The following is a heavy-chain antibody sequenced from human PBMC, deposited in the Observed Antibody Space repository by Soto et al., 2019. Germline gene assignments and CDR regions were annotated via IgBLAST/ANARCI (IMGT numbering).Heavy chain of an antibody. J-gene: IGHJ4*02. D-gene: IGHD3-3*01. CDR3: ARVKRIFGVVIPKVFDY. V-gene: IGHV4-34*01. CDR2: INHSGST. CDR1: GGSFSGYY. Sequence: QVQLQQWGAGLLKPSETLSLTCAVYGGSFSGYYWSWIRQPPGKGLEWIGEINHSGSTNYNPSLKSRVTISVDTSKNQFSLKLSSVTAADTAVYYCARVKRIFGVVIPKVFDYWGQGTLVTVSS.